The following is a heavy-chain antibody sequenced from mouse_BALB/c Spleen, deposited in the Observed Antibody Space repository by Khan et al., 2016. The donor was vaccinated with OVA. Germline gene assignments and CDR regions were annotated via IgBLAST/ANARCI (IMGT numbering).Heavy chain of an antibody. J-gene: IGHJ3*01. V-gene: IGHV1-7*01. CDR1: GYTFTSSW. Sequence: QVQLKQSGAELAKPGASVKMSCKASGYTFTSSWMHWVKQRPGQGLEWIGYIDPSTDYTEYNQKFRDKATLTVDKSSTTVYMQLTSLTSEDSAVYCCVNHGSYSGWFTFWGQGTMVTVSA. D-gene: IGHD1-1*01. CDR3: VNHGSYSGWFTF. CDR2: IDPSTDYT.